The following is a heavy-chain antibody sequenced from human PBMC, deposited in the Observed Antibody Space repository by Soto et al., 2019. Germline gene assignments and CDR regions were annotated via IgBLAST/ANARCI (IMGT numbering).Heavy chain of an antibody. Sequence: GESLKISCKGSGYSFAGYWITWVRQKPGKGLEWMGRIDPGDSQTYYSPSFRGHVTISVTKSITTVFLQWSSLRASDTAIYYCAASIFYYGMDVWGQGTTVTVSS. CDR2: IDPGDSQT. J-gene: IGHJ6*02. CDR1: GYSFAGYW. V-gene: IGHV5-10-1*01. CDR3: AASIFYYGMDV.